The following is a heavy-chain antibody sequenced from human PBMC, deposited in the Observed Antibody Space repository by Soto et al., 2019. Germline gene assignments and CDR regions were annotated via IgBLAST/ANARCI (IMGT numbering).Heavy chain of an antibody. Sequence: QVQLLQSGAEVKKPGASVKVSCKASGYTFTNYGITWVRQAPGQGLEWMGWISAYNGDTHYTQRLQGRVTMTTDTSTRTAYMELRGLRSDDTAVYYCARVRRLVGYFYYYMDVGGKGTTVTVSS. J-gene: IGHJ6*03. V-gene: IGHV1-18*01. CDR1: GYTFTNYG. CDR3: ARVRRLVGYFYYYMDV. CDR2: ISAYNGDT. D-gene: IGHD6-6*01.